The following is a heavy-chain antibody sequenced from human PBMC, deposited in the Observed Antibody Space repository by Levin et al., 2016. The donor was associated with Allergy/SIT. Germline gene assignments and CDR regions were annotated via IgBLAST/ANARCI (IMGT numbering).Heavy chain of an antibody. J-gene: IGHJ4*02. CDR3: TTEATVAGLFDY. D-gene: IGHD6-19*01. CDR1: GVPDNDAY. Sequence: GGSLRLSCAASGVPDNDAYMSWIRQAPGKGLEWVGRIKSNADGGTTDYAAPVKGRFTISRDDSKNTVYLQMNSLKTEDTAVYYCTTEATVAGLFDYWGQGALVTVST. CDR2: IKSNADGGTT. V-gene: IGHV3-15*01.